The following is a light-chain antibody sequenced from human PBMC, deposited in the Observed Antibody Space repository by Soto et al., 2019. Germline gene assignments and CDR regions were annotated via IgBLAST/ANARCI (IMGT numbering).Light chain of an antibody. CDR1: QSVFNNN. Sequence: EIVLTQSPGTLSLSPGERATLSCRASQSVFNNNLAWYQQKPGQAPRLLMFGASSRATGIPDRFSGSGSGTDFTFTISRPEPEDFGIYHCQQYGGSPRTFGQGTKLEIK. CDR3: QQYGGSPRT. CDR2: GAS. V-gene: IGKV3-20*01. J-gene: IGKJ2*01.